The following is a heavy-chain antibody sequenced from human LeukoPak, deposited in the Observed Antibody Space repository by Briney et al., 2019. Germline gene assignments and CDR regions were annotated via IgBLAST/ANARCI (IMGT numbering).Heavy chain of an antibody. V-gene: IGHV4-34*01. CDR1: GGSFSGFY. CDR2: INRGGST. Sequence: SETLSLTCAVYGGSFSGFYWSWIRQPPGKGLEWIGEINRGGSTNYNPSLMNRVTMSVDTSKNLFSLKVSSVTAADTAVYYCARGRSNYYGMDVWGQGTTVTVSS. J-gene: IGHJ6*02. CDR3: ARGRSNYYGMDV. D-gene: IGHD1-26*01.